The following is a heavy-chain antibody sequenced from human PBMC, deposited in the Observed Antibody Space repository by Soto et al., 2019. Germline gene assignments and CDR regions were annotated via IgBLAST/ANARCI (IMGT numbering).Heavy chain of an antibody. J-gene: IGHJ4*02. V-gene: IGHV4-34*04. CDR1: GGSFSGYH. D-gene: IGHD4-17*01. CDR2: INHSGSS. Sequence: PSETLSLTCGVYGGSFSGYHWNWIRQAPGKGLEWIGEINHSGSSSNPSLKGRATISADMSQNQFSLKLTSVTAADTAVYYCARVPGSDYSDPHDYWGQGTVVTVSS. CDR3: ARVPGSDYSDPHDY.